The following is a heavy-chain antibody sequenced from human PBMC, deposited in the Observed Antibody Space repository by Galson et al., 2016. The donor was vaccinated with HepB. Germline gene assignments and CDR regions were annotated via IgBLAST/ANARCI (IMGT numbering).Heavy chain of an antibody. CDR2: FTSRGAP. V-gene: IGHV4-59*01. Sequence: SETLSLTCSVSGDSITSFSWSWIRQPPGWGPEWMGYFTSRGAPQYNPSLMSRVNISGDTSKNQFSLTMTSLTAADTAVYFCARDLSKLRRGFDYWGPGILVTVSS. CDR1: GDSITSFS. J-gene: IGHJ4*02. CDR3: ARDLSKLRRGFDY.